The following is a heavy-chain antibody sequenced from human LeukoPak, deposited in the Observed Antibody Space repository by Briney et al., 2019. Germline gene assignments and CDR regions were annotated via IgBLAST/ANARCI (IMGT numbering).Heavy chain of an antibody. CDR2: ISSNGGST. V-gene: IGHV3-64D*06. Sequence: PGGSLRLSCSASGFTFSSYAMHWVRQAPGKGLEYVLAISSNGGSTYYADSVKGRFTISRDNSKNTLYLQMSSLRAEDTAVYYCVKDWAAAGYFDYWGQGTLVTVSS. D-gene: IGHD6-13*01. CDR1: GFTFSSYA. CDR3: VKDWAAAGYFDY. J-gene: IGHJ4*02.